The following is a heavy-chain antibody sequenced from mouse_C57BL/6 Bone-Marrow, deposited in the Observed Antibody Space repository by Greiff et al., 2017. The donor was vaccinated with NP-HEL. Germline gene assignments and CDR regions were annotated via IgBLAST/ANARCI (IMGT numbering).Heavy chain of an antibody. D-gene: IGHD2-5*01. CDR2: INPNNGGT. V-gene: IGHV1-18*01. CDR3: ACYSNWGFAY. Sequence: DVQLQESGPELVKPGASVKIPCKASGYTFTDYNMDWVKQSHGKSLEWIGDINPNNGGTIYNQKFKGKATLTVDKSSSTAYMELRSLTSEDTAVYYCACYSNWGFAYWGQGTLVTVSA. CDR1: GYTFTDYN. J-gene: IGHJ3*01.